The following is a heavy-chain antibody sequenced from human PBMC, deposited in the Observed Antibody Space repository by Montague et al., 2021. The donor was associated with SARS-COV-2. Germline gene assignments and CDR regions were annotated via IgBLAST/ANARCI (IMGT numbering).Heavy chain of an antibody. D-gene: IGHD3-10*02. J-gene: IGHJ4*02. Sequence: SLRLSCAASGFTFSSYEMNWVRQAPGKGLERVSYISSSSSYIYYADSVKGRFTISRDNAKNSLYLQMNSLRAEDTAVYYRARGGVRQQVIGFWGQGSLVTVSS. V-gene: IGHV3-21*01. CDR3: ARGGVRQQVIGF. CDR1: GFTFSSYE. CDR2: ISSSSSYI.